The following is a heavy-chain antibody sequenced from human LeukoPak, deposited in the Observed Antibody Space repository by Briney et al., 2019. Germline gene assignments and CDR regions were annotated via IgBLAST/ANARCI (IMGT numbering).Heavy chain of an antibody. V-gene: IGHV3-48*01. J-gene: IGHJ4*02. CDR1: GFTFSTFA. CDR2: ISSSSSTI. CDR3: ARDREYYYDSSGYFDY. D-gene: IGHD3-22*01. Sequence: GGSLRLSCAASGFTFSTFAMIWVRQAPGKWLEWVSYISSSSSTIYYADSVKGRFTISRDNAKNSLYLQMNSLRAEDTAVYYCARDREYYYDSSGYFDYWGQGTLVTVSS.